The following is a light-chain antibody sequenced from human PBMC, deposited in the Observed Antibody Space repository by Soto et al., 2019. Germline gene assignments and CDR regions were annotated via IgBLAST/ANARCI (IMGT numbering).Light chain of an antibody. Sequence: EIVLTQSPATLSVSPGERATLSCRATETISTNLAWFQRKPGQPPRLLIYGSSTRATGVPDRFSGSGSGTEFTLIISSLQSEDVALYYCQQSYSTPRTFGQGTTVESK. V-gene: IGKV3-15*01. CDR3: QQSYSTPRT. J-gene: IGKJ1*01. CDR2: GSS. CDR1: ETISTN.